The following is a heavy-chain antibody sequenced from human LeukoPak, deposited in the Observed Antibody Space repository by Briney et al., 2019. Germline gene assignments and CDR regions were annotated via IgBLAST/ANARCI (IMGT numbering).Heavy chain of an antibody. D-gene: IGHD2-2*01. Sequence: ASVKVSCKASGYTFTSYAMHWVRQAPGQRLEWMGWINAGNGNTKYSQKFQGRVTITRDKSASTAYMELSSLRSEDTAVYYCARENYCSSTSCYAGIVNLGYYGMDVWGKGTTVTVS. CDR3: ARENYCSSTSCYAGIVNLGYYGMDV. CDR2: INAGNGNT. V-gene: IGHV1-3*01. J-gene: IGHJ6*04. CDR1: GYTFTSYA.